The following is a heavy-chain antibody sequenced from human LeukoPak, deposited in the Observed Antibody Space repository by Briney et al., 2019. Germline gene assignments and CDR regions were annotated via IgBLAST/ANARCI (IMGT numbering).Heavy chain of an antibody. CDR2: INHSGST. J-gene: IGHJ4*02. CDR3: ARGNYGSGSYYLSD. D-gene: IGHD3-10*01. CDR1: GGSFSGYY. V-gene: IGHV4-34*01. Sequence: KPSETLSLTCAVCGGSFSGYYWSWIRQPPGKGLEWIGEINHSGSTNYNPSLKSRVTISVDTSKNQFSLKLSSVTAADTAVYYCARGNYGSGSYYLSDWGQGTLVTVSS.